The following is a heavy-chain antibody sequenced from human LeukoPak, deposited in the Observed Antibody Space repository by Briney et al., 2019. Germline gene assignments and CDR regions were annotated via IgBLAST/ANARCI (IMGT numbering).Heavy chain of an antibody. D-gene: IGHD6-13*01. Sequence: GGSLRLSCAASGFTFDDYAMHWVRQAPGEGLEWVSGISWNGGSIGYADSVKGRFTISRDNAKNYLYLQMNSLRAEDTALYYCCKGDSSSWFNWFDPWGQGTLVTVSS. V-gene: IGHV3-9*01. CDR2: ISWNGGSI. CDR1: GFTFDDYA. CDR3: CKGDSSSWFNWFDP. J-gene: IGHJ5*02.